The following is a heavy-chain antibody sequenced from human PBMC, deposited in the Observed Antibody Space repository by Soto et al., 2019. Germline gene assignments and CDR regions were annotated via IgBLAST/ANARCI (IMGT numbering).Heavy chain of an antibody. CDR3: SRVKGGNPCKVAFDY. V-gene: IGHV6-1*01. CDR2: TYFRSKWYN. D-gene: IGHD2-15*01. Sequence: KQSQTLSLTCAIFGDSVSSNSAAWNWIRQSPSRGLEWLGRTYFRSKWYNDYAVSGKSRMNINPETSKNQFSLQLNSVTPENTAVYYFSRVKGGNPCKVAFDYWGQGTLVTVSS. J-gene: IGHJ4*01. CDR1: GDSVSSNSAA.